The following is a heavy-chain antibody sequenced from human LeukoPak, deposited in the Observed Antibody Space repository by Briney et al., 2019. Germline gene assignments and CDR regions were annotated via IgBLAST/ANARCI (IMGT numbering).Heavy chain of an antibody. J-gene: IGHJ4*02. CDR3: AKQGALATTVIVSLWYFDY. CDR1: GFTFSDYA. CDR2: ISGSGNVT. D-gene: IGHD3-16*02. Sequence: GSLTVSCVASGFTFSDYAISWVRQAPGKGLQWVTSISGSGNVTYYDDSVRARVTIARYNSKNTLYLHLNSLRADDTAVYFCAKQGALATTVIVSLWYFDYWGQGTPVTVSS. V-gene: IGHV3-23*01.